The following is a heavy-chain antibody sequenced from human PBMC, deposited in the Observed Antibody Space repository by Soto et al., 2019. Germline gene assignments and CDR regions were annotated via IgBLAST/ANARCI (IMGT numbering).Heavy chain of an antibody. V-gene: IGHV3-23*01. CDR1: GFTFSSYA. D-gene: IGHD6-19*01. CDR2: ISGSGGST. J-gene: IGHJ4*02. CDR3: ANSVRMAGRITYYFDY. Sequence: PGGSLRLSCAASGFTFSSYAMSWVRQAPGKGLEWVSAISGSGGSTYYADSVKGRFTISRDNSKNTLYLQMNSLRAEDTAVYYCANSVRMAGRITYYFDYWGQGTLVTVSS.